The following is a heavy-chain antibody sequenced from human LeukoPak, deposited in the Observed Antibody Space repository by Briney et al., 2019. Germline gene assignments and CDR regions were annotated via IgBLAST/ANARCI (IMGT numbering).Heavy chain of an antibody. V-gene: IGHV3-30*02. Sequence: GGSLRLSCAASGFTFSSYGMHWVRQAPGKGLEWVAFIRYDGSNKYYADSVKGRVTISRDNPNNTLYLQMNSLRAEDTAVYYCAKSRSSIAAALNYWGQGTLVTVSS. CDR1: GFTFSSYG. CDR2: IRYDGSNK. CDR3: AKSRSSIAAALNY. J-gene: IGHJ4*02. D-gene: IGHD6-6*01.